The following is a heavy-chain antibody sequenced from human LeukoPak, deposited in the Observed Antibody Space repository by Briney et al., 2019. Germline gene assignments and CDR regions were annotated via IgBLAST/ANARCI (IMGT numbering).Heavy chain of an antibody. D-gene: IGHD2-2*01. CDR2: INPNSGGT. Sequence: ASVKVSCKASGGTFSSYAISWVRQAPGQGLEWMGWINPNSGGTNYAQKFQGRVTMTRDTSISTAYMELSRLRSDDTAVYYCARGGYCSSTSCLYNWFDPWGQGTLVTVSS. CDR1: GGTFSSYA. J-gene: IGHJ5*02. V-gene: IGHV1-2*02. CDR3: ARGGYCSSTSCLYNWFDP.